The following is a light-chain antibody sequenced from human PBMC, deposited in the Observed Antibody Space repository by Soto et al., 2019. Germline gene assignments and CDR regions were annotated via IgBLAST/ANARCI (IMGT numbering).Light chain of an antibody. Sequence: QAVVTQEPSLTVSPGGTVTLTCGSSTGAVTSGHYPHWFQQKPGQAPRTLIYDTSIRHSWTPARFSGSLLGGKAALTLSDAQLDDEVDYYCLVIYTGVGEVFGTGTKLTVL. J-gene: IGLJ1*01. CDR2: DTS. CDR3: LVIYTGVGEV. V-gene: IGLV7-46*01. CDR1: TGAVTSGHY.